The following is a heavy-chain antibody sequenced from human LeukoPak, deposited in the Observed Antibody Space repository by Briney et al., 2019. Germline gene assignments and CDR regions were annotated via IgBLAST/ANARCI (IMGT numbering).Heavy chain of an antibody. CDR2: IYYSGST. CDR3: ASEYCDFWSGYYNFDY. V-gene: IGHV4-39*07. J-gene: IGHJ4*02. Sequence: PSETLSLTCTVSGGSISSSSYYWGWLRQPPGKGLEWIGSIYYSGSTYYNPFLKSRVTISVDTSKNQFSLKLSSVTAADTAVYYCASEYCDFWSGYYNFDYWGQGTLVTVSS. D-gene: IGHD3-3*01. CDR1: GGSISSSSYY.